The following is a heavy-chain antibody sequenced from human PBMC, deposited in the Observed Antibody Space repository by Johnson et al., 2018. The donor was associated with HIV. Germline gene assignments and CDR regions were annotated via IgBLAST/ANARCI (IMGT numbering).Heavy chain of an antibody. CDR2: ISYDGSNK. Sequence: QVQLVESGGGLVQPGGSLRLSCAASGFTFSSYAMSWVRQAPGKGLEWVAVISYDGSNKYYADSVKGRFTISRDNSKNTLYLQMNSLRAEDTAVYYCARDKRRWELLRDAFDIWGQGTMVTVSS. J-gene: IGHJ3*02. V-gene: IGHV3-30-3*01. CDR3: ARDKRRWELLRDAFDI. CDR1: GFTFSSYA. D-gene: IGHD1-26*01.